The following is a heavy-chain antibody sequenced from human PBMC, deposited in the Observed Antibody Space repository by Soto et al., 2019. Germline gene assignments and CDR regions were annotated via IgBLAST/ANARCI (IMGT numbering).Heavy chain of an antibody. J-gene: IGHJ6*02. CDR3: AKGGPGGGRHFYYGMDV. CDR1: GFTFSSYG. V-gene: IGHV3-30*18. D-gene: IGHD1-26*01. Sequence: QLVESGGDVVQAGTSLRLSCVASGFTFSSYGFHWVRQRPGKGLEWVAVISNDGQSEYYSESVKGRFSVSREWPGSMVYLQITRLRPEDTAVYYCAKGGPGGGRHFYYGMDVWGQGTTVTVSS. CDR2: ISNDGQSE.